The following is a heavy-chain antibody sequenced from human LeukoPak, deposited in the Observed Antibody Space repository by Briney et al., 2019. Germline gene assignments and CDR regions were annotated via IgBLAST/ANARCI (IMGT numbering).Heavy chain of an antibody. CDR3: ARPPFLRGYSYGF. V-gene: IGHV1-2*02. J-gene: IGHJ4*02. D-gene: IGHD5-18*01. Sequence: GASVKVSCKASGYTFTGYYMHWVRQAPGQGLEWMGWINPNSGGTNYAQKFQGRVPMTRDTSISTAYMELSRLRSDDTAVYYCARPPFLRGYSYGFWGQGTLVTVSS. CDR2: INPNSGGT. CDR1: GYTFTGYY.